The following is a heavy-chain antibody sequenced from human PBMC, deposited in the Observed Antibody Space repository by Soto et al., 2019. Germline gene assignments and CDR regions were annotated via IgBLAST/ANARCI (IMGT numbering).Heavy chain of an antibody. CDR1: GFTFSIYS. CDR3: AREMAALNYFDY. CDR2: IMPGSSHI. D-gene: IGHD2-15*01. V-gene: IGHV3-48*01. J-gene: IGHJ4*02. Sequence: PGGSLRLSCAASGFTFSIYSMNWVRQAPGKGLEWVSYIMPGSSHIFYADSVKGRFTISRDNAKNSLYLQMNSLRAEDTAVYYCAREMAALNYFDYWGQGTLVTVSS.